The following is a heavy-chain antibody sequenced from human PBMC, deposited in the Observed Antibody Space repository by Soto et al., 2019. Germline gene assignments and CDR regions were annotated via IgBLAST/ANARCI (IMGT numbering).Heavy chain of an antibody. CDR1: GFTFSSYS. V-gene: IGHV3-21*01. J-gene: IGHJ3*02. CDR2: ISSSSSYI. Sequence: GGSLRLSCAASGFTFSSYSMNWVRQAPGEGLEWVSSISSSSSYIYYADSAKGRFTISRDNAKNSLYLQMNSLRAEDTAVYYCARDKTYYYDSSGPKPPDAFDIWGQGTMVTVSS. D-gene: IGHD3-22*01. CDR3: ARDKTYYYDSSGPKPPDAFDI.